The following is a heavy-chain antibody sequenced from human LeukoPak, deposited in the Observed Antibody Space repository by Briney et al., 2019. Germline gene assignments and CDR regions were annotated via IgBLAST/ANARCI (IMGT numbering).Heavy chain of an antibody. D-gene: IGHD3-10*01. CDR3: ARVKGREGSTVIIDY. Sequence: KSSETLSLTCTVSGGSISSGGYYWSWIRQHPGKGLEWIGYIYYSGSTYYNPSLKSRVTILVDTSKNQFSLKLSSVTAADTAVYYCARVKGREGSTVIIDYWGQGTLVTVSS. CDR2: IYYSGST. J-gene: IGHJ4*02. V-gene: IGHV4-31*03. CDR1: GGSISSGGYY.